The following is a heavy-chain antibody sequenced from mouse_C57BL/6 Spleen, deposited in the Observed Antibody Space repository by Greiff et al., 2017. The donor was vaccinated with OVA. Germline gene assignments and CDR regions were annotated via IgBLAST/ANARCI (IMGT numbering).Heavy chain of an antibody. CDR2: IDPSDSYT. CDR1: GYTFTSYW. CDR3: ARRDYCREFAY. D-gene: IGHD1-1*01. Sequence: QVQLQQPGAELVMPGASVKLSCKASGYTFTSYWMHWVKQRPGQGLEWIGEIDPSDSYTNYNQKFKGKSTLTVDKSSSTAYMQLSSLTSEDSAVDYCARRDYCREFAYWGQGTLVTVSA. J-gene: IGHJ3*01. V-gene: IGHV1-69*01.